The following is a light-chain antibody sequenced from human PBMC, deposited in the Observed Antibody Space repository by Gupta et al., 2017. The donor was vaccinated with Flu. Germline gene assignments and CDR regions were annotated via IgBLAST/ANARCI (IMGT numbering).Light chain of an antibody. CDR3: SSHTVSDTFV. Sequence: QSALTPPPSASGSPGQSITISCPGTSSDIGAYKYVSWHQQHAGKAPKLIIYEVTKRPSGVPDRFSGSKSGNTASLTVSGLQAEDEGDYYCSSHTVSDTFVFGTGTAVTVL. V-gene: IGLV2-8*01. CDR2: EVT. CDR1: SSDIGAYKY. J-gene: IGLJ1*01.